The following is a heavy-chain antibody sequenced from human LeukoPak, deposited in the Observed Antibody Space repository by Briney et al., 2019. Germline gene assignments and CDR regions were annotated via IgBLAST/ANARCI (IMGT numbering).Heavy chain of an antibody. D-gene: IGHD3-10*01. CDR1: GGSLSAVN. Sequence: PPETLSLTCAVYGGSLSAVNSSWICACPPTGLWWLGERRQSGTPRYYPSLQSRVTTSVDKSKTQFSLNVRSVTAADTAVYYCASRPFLYGFRTYFDNWAQGALVTVSS. CDR3: ASRPFLYGFRTYFDN. J-gene: IGHJ4*02. V-gene: IGHV4-34*01. CDR2: RRQSGTP.